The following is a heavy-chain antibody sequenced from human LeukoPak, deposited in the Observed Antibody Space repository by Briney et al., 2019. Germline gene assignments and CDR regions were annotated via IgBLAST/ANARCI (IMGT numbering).Heavy chain of an antibody. Sequence: GASVKVSCKASGYTFTSYAMHWVRQAPGQRLEWMGWINAGNGNTKYSQKFQGRVTITRDTSASTAYMELSSLRSEDTAVYYCARDSGSGWYNYFDYWGQGTLVTVSS. CDR3: ARDSGSGWYNYFDY. V-gene: IGHV1-3*01. CDR1: GYTFTSYA. J-gene: IGHJ4*02. CDR2: INAGNGNT. D-gene: IGHD6-19*01.